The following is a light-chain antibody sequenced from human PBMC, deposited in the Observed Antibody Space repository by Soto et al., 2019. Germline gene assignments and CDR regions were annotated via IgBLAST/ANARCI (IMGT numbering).Light chain of an antibody. J-gene: IGKJ4*01. V-gene: IGKV3-11*01. CDR3: QQRSNWLT. Sequence: EIVLTQSPATLSLSPGERATLSCRASQSVSRYLAWYQQKPGQAPRLLIYDASNRATGIPARFSGGGSGTDFTITSSSLEPEYVAVYYYQQRSNWLTFGGGTEVEIK. CDR1: QSVSRY. CDR2: DAS.